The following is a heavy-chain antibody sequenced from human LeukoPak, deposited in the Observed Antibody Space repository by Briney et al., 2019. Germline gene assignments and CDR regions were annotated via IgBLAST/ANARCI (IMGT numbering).Heavy chain of an antibody. D-gene: IGHD3-22*01. V-gene: IGHV3-66*01. Sequence: TGGSLRLSCAASGFTVSSNYMSWVRQAPGKGLEWVSVIYSDSNTYYADSVKGRFTISRDNSKNTLYLQMNSLRAEDTAVYYCARKADSGGQGDYWGPGTLVTASS. J-gene: IGHJ4*02. CDR1: GFTVSSNY. CDR3: ARKADSGGQGDY. CDR2: IYSDSNT.